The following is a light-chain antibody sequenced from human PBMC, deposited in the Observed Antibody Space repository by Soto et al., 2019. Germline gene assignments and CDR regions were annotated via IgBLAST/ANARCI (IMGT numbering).Light chain of an antibody. Sequence: DFVMTQSPDSLAVPLCERATIRCKSILSVLSSADNKDYLAWFQQKPGQPPKLLIYWASTRESGVPDRFSGSGSGTDFTLTINSLQAEDVAAYYCQQYHSDPITFDQGTRLEIK. CDR2: WAS. CDR3: QQYHSDPIT. CDR1: LSVLSSADNKDY. V-gene: IGKV4-1*01. J-gene: IGKJ5*01.